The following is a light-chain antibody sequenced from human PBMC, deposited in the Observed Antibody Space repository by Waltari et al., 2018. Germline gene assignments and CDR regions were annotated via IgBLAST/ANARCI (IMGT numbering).Light chain of an antibody. CDR2: EVS. J-gene: IGLJ1*01. V-gene: IGLV2-11*01. CDR3: SSYAGRNTFI. Sequence: QSSPTQPPSVSGSPGQSVTISCTGTSSNIGYYNIVSWYQQHPGKAPKLMSYEVSKRPSGVSDRFSGSKSDNTASLTISGLQTEDEADYYCSSYAGRNTFIFGVGTRLTVL. CDR1: SSNIGYYNI.